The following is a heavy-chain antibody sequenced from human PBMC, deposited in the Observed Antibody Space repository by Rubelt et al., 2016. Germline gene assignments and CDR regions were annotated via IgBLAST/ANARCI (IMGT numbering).Heavy chain of an antibody. J-gene: IGHJ4*02. Sequence: QVQLQESGPGLVKPSETLSLTCSVSGGSISNYYWSWIRQPPGKGLEWLGYISFTGSNNYNPSLKSRLTMHIEMSQVQFTLKCAFCAAADTAGDYCARLEYSSGWYPHYWGQGTLVTVSS. CDR1: GGSISNYY. CDR3: ARLEYSSGWYPHY. D-gene: IGHD6-19*01. CDR2: ISFTGSN. V-gene: IGHV4-59*08.